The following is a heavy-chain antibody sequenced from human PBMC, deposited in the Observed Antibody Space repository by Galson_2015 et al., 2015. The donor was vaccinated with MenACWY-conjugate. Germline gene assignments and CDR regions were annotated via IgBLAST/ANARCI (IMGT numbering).Heavy chain of an antibody. CDR2: INHSSST. CDR1: GGSFSDYY. CDR3: ASRSGDNFRRISSFSYYMDV. Sequence: ETLSLTRAVYGGSFSDYYWSWLRPPPGKVLGWIGEINHSSSTNYEPSLKSRVTISVDTSKNPFSLKLNSVTAADTAVYYCASRSGDNFRRISSFSYYMDVWGKGTTVTVSS. V-gene: IGHV4-34*01. D-gene: IGHD5-24*01. J-gene: IGHJ6*03.